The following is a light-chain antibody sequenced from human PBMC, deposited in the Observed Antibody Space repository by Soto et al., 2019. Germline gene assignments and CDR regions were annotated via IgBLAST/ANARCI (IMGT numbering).Light chain of an antibody. CDR1: QSLSSW. V-gene: IGKV1-5*01. J-gene: IGKJ2*01. CDR3: HQYNSYLYT. Sequence: DIQMTQYPSTLSSSVGDTVTITCRASQSLSSWLAWYQQKPGKAPKLLIYHASSLESGVPSRFSGSGSETEFTLTISSLQPDDFATYYCHQYNSYLYTFGQGTKLEIK. CDR2: HAS.